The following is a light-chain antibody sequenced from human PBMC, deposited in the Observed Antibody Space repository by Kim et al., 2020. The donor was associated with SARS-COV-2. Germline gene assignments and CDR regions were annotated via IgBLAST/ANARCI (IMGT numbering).Light chain of an antibody. V-gene: IGLV3-19*01. CDR1: SLRSYY. CDR2: GKN. CDR3: NSRDSSGYV. Sequence: SSELTQDPAVSVALGQTVRITCQGDSLRSYYASWYQQKPGQAPVLVIYGKNNRPSGIPDRFSGSSSGNTASLTITGAQAEDEAVYYCNSRDSSGYVFGTG. J-gene: IGLJ1*01.